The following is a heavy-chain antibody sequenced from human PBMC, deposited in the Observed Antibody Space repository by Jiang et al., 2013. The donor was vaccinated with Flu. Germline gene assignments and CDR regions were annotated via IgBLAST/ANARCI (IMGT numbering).Heavy chain of an antibody. J-gene: IGHJ4*02. D-gene: IGHD3-16*01. CDR1: GDSVSSDSGA. Sequence: GPGLVKPSQTLSLTCVISGDSVSSDSGAWSWIRQSPSRGLEWLGRTYYRSKWINDYAVSVKSRITISADTSKNQFSLQLDSVTPEDTAVYYCAGGSYTSVYYWGQGTLV. CDR2: TYYRSKWIN. V-gene: IGHV6-1*01. CDR3: AGGSYTSVYY.